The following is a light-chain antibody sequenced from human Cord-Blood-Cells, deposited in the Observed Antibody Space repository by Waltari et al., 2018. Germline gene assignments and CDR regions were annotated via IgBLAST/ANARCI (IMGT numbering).Light chain of an antibody. CDR3: QQRSNWPLT. J-gene: IGKJ4*01. CDR1: QSVSSY. CDR2: DAS. V-gene: IGKV3-11*01. Sequence: EIVLTQSPATLSLSPGERATLSCRASQSVSSYLAWYQQKPGQAPRRLIDDASNRATCIPARFSGSGSGTDFTLTISSLEPEDFAVYCCQQRSNWPLTFGGGTKVEIK.